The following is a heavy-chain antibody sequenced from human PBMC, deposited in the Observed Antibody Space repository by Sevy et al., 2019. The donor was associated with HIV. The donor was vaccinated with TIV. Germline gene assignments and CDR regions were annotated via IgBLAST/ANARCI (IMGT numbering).Heavy chain of an antibody. CDR3: GREGTAVTASALEY. Sequence: GGSLRLSCAASGFTLSRYWMNWVRQAQGKGLEWVANIKQDGSEKWYLESVKGRFTISRDNAENSMYLQMNSLRAEDTAVYYCGREGTAVTASALEYWGQGTLVTVSS. V-gene: IGHV3-7*01. CDR1: GFTLSRYW. J-gene: IGHJ4*02. D-gene: IGHD4-17*01. CDR2: IKQDGSEK.